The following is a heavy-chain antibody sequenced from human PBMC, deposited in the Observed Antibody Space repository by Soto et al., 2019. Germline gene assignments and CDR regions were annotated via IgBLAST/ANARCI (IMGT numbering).Heavy chain of an antibody. J-gene: IGHJ4*02. D-gene: IGHD5-18*01. CDR1: GGTFSSYT. Sequence: QVQLVQSGAEVKKPGSSVKVSCKASGGTFSSYTISWVRQAPGQGLEWMGRIIPILGIANYAQKFQGRVTITADKSTSTAYMELSILRSEDTAVYYGARDGGVTEDLDYWGQGSLVTVSS. CDR3: ARDGGVTEDLDY. V-gene: IGHV1-69*08. CDR2: IIPILGIA.